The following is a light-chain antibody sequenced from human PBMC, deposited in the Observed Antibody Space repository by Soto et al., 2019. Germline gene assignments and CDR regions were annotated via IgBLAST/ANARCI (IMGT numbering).Light chain of an antibody. V-gene: IGKV1-5*03. CDR3: QHYNSYSEA. CDR2: KAS. CDR1: QSISNW. J-gene: IGKJ1*01. Sequence: DIQMTQSPSTLSASVGDRFTITCRASQSISNWLAWYQQKPGKAPKLLIYKASTLKSGVPSRFSGSGSGTEFTLTISSLQPDDFATYYCQHYNSYSEAFGQGTTGDIK.